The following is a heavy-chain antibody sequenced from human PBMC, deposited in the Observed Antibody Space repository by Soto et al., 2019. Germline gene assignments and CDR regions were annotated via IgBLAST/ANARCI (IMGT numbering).Heavy chain of an antibody. CDR3: TRDASRDSSARGWFDP. CDR1: GFTFRSFT. CDR2: ISSNSAYI. D-gene: IGHD6-13*01. V-gene: IGHV3-21*01. J-gene: IGHJ5*02. Sequence: PGGSLRLSCAASGFTFRSFTMNWVRQAPGEGLEWVSTISSNSAYIYYPDALRGRFTSSRDNAKNSLHLQMNSLRAEDTAVYYCTRDASRDSSARGWFDPWGPGTLVTVS.